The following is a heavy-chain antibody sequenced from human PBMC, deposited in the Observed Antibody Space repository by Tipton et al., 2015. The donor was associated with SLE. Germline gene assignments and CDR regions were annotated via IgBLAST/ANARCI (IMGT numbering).Heavy chain of an antibody. D-gene: IGHD3-16*01. CDR2: IYTSGST. J-gene: IGHJ4*02. CDR3: ARDRELGS. V-gene: IGHV4-61*02. CDR1: GGSISSGSYY. Sequence: LRLSCTVSGGSISSGSYYWSWIRQPAGKGLEWIGRIYTSGSTNYNPSLKSRVTISVDTSKNQFSLKLSSVTAADTAVYYCARDRELGSWGQGTLVTVSS.